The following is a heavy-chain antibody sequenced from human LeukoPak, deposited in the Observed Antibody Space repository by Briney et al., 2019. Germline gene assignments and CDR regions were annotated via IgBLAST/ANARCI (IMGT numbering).Heavy chain of an antibody. CDR2: SYTRGST. J-gene: IGHJ3*02. Sequence: SETLSLTCTVSGGSINNYYWSWIRQPAGKGLEWIGRSYTRGSTNYNPSLKSRVTMSVDTSKNQFSLKLSSVTAADTAVYYCARGRYCSADICSGGDAFDIWGQGTMVSVSS. CDR1: GGSINNYY. V-gene: IGHV4-4*07. CDR3: ARGRYCSADICSGGDAFDI. D-gene: IGHD2-15*01.